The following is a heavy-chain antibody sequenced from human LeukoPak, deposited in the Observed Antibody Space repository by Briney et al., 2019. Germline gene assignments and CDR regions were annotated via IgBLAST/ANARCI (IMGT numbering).Heavy chain of an antibody. CDR3: ARGKRREYCSSTSCYTTWFDP. CDR2: IYYSGST. CDR1: GGSISSSSYS. V-gene: IGHV4-39*07. Sequence: PSETLSLTCTVSGGSISSSSYSWGWIRQPPGKGLEWIGSIYYSGSTNYNPSLKSRVTISVDTSKNQFSLKLSSVTAADTAVYYCARGKRREYCSSTSCYTTWFDPWGQGTLVTVSS. D-gene: IGHD2-2*02. J-gene: IGHJ5*02.